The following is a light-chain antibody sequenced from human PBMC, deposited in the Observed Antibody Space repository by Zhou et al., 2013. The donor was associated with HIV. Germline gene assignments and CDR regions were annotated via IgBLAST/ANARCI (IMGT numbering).Light chain of an antibody. CDR2: QVS. Sequence: DVVMTQSPLSLAVTLGQPASISCRSSQSLVYSDGNIYLNWFHQRPGQSPRRLIYQVSNRDSGVSDRFSGSASGTDFTLKITRVEAEDVGVYYCMQGTHWPPITFGQGTRLEIK. J-gene: IGKJ5*01. CDR3: MQGTHWPPIT. V-gene: IGKV2-30*01. CDR1: QSLVYSDGNIY.